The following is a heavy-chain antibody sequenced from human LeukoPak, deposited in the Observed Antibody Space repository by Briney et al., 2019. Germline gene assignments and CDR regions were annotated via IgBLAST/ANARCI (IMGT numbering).Heavy chain of an antibody. V-gene: IGHV3-9*01. Sequence: GGSLRLSCAASGFTFDDYAMHWVRQAPGKGLEWVSGISWNSGFIGYADSVKGRFTISRDNAKNSLYLQVNSLRAEDTALYYCAKDGGVTFGGVNNPDYNWFDPWGQGTLVTVSS. CDR3: AKDGGVTFGGVNNPDYNWFDP. CDR2: ISWNSGFI. D-gene: IGHD3-16*01. J-gene: IGHJ5*02. CDR1: GFTFDDYA.